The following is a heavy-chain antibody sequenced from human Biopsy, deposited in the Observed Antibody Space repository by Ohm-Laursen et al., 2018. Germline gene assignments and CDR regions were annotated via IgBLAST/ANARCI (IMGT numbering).Heavy chain of an antibody. V-gene: IGHV4-31*01. CDR3: ACSDCTPYYYGVDV. J-gene: IGHJ6*02. CDR1: GGSVSSGGFY. Sequence: TLSLTCAVSGGSVSSGGFYWSWIRQHPGKGLEWIGYIYYSGTTYYNPSLKSLVTISVDTSKNQFSLKLNSVTAADTAVYYCACSDCTPYYYGVDVWGPGTTVTVSS. CDR2: IYYSGTT. D-gene: IGHD2-21*02.